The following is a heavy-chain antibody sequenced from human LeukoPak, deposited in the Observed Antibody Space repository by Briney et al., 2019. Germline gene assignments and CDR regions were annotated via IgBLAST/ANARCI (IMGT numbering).Heavy chain of an antibody. CDR3: TTVVEYCSSTSCYALSG. J-gene: IGHJ4*02. V-gene: IGHV3-15*01. Sequence: GGSLRLSCAASGFTFSNAWMSWVRQAPGKGLEWVGRIRSKTDGGTTDYAAPVKGRFTISRDDSKNTLYLQMNSLKTEDTAVYYCTTVVEYCSSTSCYALSGWGQGTLVTVSS. CDR2: IRSKTDGGTT. D-gene: IGHD2-2*01. CDR1: GFTFSNAW.